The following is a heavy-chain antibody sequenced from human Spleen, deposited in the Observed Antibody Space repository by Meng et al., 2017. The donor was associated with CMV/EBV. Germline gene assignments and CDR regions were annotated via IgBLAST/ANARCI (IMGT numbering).Heavy chain of an antibody. V-gene: IGHV3-74*01. CDR3: AKGTSSGSSNWFDP. Sequence: GGSLRLSCAASGFTFSSYWMHWVRQAPGKGLVWVSRINSDGSSTNYADSVKGRFTISRDNAKNTLYLQMNSLRAEDTAVYYCAKGTSSGSSNWFDPWGQGTLVTVSS. D-gene: IGHD1-26*01. CDR1: GFTFSSYW. J-gene: IGHJ5*02. CDR2: INSDGSST.